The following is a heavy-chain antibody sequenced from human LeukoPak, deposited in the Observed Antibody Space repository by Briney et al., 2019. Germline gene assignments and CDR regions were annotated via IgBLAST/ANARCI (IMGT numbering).Heavy chain of an antibody. CDR1: GFTFSSYA. J-gene: IGHJ4*02. CDR3: AKDRGARAAGGRLRFDY. Sequence: GGSLRLSCAASGFTFSSYAMSWVRQAPGKALEWVSAISGSGGSTYYADSVKGRFTISRDNSKNTLYLQMNSLRAEDTAVYYCAKDRGARAAGGRLRFDYWGQGTLVTISS. CDR2: ISGSGGST. V-gene: IGHV3-23*01. D-gene: IGHD6-13*01.